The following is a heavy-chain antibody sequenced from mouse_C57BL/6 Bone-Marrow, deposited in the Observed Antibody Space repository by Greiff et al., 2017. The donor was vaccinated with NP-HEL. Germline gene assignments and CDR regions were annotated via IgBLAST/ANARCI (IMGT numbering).Heavy chain of an antibody. J-gene: IGHJ1*03. V-gene: IGHV3-8*01. CDR3: ARYHYYGSSYEGWYFDV. Sequence: EVKLQESGPGLAKPSQTLSLTCSVTGYSITSDYWNWIRKFPGNKLEYMGYISYSGSTYYNPSLKSRISITRETSKNQYYLQLNSVTTEDTATYYCARYHYYGSSYEGWYFDVWGTGTTVTVSS. CDR2: ISYSGST. D-gene: IGHD1-1*01. CDR1: GYSITSDY.